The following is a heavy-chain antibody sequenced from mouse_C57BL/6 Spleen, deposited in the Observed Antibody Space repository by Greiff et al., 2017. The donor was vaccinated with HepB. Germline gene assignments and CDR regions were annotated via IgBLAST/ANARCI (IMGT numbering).Heavy chain of an antibody. Sequence: DVHLVESGGDLVKPGGSLKLSCAASGFTFSSYGMSWVRQTPDKRLEWVATISSGGSYTYYPDSVKGRFTISRDNAKNTLYLQMSSLKSEDTAMYYCARHTGTWFAYWGQGTLVTVSA. V-gene: IGHV5-6*01. D-gene: IGHD1-1*02. J-gene: IGHJ3*01. CDR3: ARHTGTWFAY. CDR1: GFTFSSYG. CDR2: ISSGGSYT.